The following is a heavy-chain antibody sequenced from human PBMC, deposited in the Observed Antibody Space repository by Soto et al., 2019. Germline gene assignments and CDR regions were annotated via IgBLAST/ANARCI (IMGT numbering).Heavy chain of an antibody. Sequence: PSETLSLTCAVSGGSISSGGYSWSWIRQPPGKGLEGIGYIYHSGSIYYNPSLKSRVTISVDRSKNQFSLKLSSVTAADTAVYYCARGTTTVTTFDYWGQGTLVTVSS. D-gene: IGHD4-17*01. CDR2: IYHSGSI. CDR3: ARGTTTVTTFDY. CDR1: GGSISSGGYS. J-gene: IGHJ4*02. V-gene: IGHV4-30-2*01.